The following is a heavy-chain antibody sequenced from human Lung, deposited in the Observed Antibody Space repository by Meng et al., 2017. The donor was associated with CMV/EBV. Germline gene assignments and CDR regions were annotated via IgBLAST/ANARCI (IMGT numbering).Heavy chain of an antibody. CDR1: GCSISSYY. CDR2: IYYSVST. V-gene: IGHV4-59*01. J-gene: IGHJ1*01. CDR3: LRRSGGSV. Sequence: PGPGLVKPSATLSLTCTVSGCSISSYYWSWIRQPPGKGLEWIGYIYYSVSTNYNPSLKSRVTISVDTSKNQFSLKLSSVTAADTAVYHCLRRSGGSVWGQGTLVTVFS. D-gene: IGHD3-10*01.